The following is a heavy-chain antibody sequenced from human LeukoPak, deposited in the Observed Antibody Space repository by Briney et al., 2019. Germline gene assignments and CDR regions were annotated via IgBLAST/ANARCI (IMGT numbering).Heavy chain of an antibody. V-gene: IGHV1-69*05. J-gene: IGHJ4*02. CDR1: GGTFSSYA. CDR2: IIPIFGTA. D-gene: IGHD1-26*01. CDR3: ARAGQWERPFPFDY. Sequence: ASVKVSCKASGGTFSSYAISWVRQAPGQGLEWMGGIIPIFGTANYAQKFQGRVTITTDESTSTAYMELSSLRSEDTAVYYCARAGQWERPFPFDYWGQGTLVTVSS.